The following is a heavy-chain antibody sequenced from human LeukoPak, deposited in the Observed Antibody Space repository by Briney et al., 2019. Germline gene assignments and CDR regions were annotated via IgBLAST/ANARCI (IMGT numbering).Heavy chain of an antibody. D-gene: IGHD3-16*01. J-gene: IGHJ5*02. CDR3: ARHRPGERRFDP. CDR1: GGSLRTYY. CDR2: INYSGST. V-gene: IGHV4-59*08. Sequence: SETLSLTCTVSGGSLRTYYWTWIRQPPGKGLEWIAYINYSGSTNYNPSLESRVTISVDTSKNLSSLKFTSVTAADTAVYYCARHRPGERRFDPWGQGTLVTVSS.